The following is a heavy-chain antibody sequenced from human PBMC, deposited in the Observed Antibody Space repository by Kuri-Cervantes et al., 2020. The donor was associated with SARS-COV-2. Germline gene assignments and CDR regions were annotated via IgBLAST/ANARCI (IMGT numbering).Heavy chain of an antibody. D-gene: IGHD1-26*01. CDR1: GGSFSGYY. V-gene: IGHV4-34*01. CDR3: AGHSRVGVGHKFTIVGDGWDFDY. Sequence: ESLKISCAVYGGSFSGYYWSWIRQPPGKGLEWIGEINHSGSTNYNPSLKSRVTISVDTSKNQFSLKLSSVTAADTAVYFCAGHSRVGVGHKFTIVGDGWDFDYWGKGALVTVSS. CDR2: INHSGST. J-gene: IGHJ4*02.